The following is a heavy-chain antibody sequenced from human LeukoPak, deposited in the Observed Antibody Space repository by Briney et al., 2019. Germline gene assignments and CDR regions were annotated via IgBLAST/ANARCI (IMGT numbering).Heavy chain of an antibody. CDR3: AKNPPTNSNFDY. Sequence: GGSLRLSCAASGFTFSSYGMHWVRQAPGKGLEWVAFIRYDGSNKYYADSVKGRFTISRDNSKNTLYLQMNSLRAEDTAVYYCAKNPPTNSNFDYWGQGTLVTVSS. D-gene: IGHD4-11*01. J-gene: IGHJ4*02. V-gene: IGHV3-30*02. CDR2: IRYDGSNK. CDR1: GFTFSSYG.